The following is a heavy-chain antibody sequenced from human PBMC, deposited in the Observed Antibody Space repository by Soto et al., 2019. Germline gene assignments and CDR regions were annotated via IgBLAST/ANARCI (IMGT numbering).Heavy chain of an antibody. D-gene: IGHD2-21*02. Sequence: PTYTLHRTCTLSACSICRYYCCWIRMLSLKGLEWIGYMYNTGSTVYNPPFKSRVTISVDTSKNQFSLKLNSVTAADTAVYYCARDLWGYCGTDCYPLDVWGQGTTVTVSS. CDR2: MYNTGST. CDR3: ARDLWGYCGTDCYPLDV. CDR1: ACSICRYY. J-gene: IGHJ6*02. V-gene: IGHV4-59*01.